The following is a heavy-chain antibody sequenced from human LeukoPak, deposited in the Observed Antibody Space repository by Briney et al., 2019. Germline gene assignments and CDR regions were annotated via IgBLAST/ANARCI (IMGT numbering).Heavy chain of an antibody. CDR3: ARWGIAATGVAEDTFDI. Sequence: PGGSPRLSCGASGFTFRNFAMHWVRQAPGKGLEWVAVLSNDGGKNYYADSVKGRFTISRDNSKNTLYLQMNSLKIEDTAVYYCARWGIAATGVAEDTFDIWGQGTLVTVCS. J-gene: IGHJ3*02. D-gene: IGHD6-13*01. CDR1: GFTFRNFA. V-gene: IGHV3-30*04. CDR2: LSNDGGKN.